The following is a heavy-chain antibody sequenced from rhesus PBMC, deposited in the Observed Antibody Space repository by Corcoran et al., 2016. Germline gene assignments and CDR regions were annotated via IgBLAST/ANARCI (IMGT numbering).Heavy chain of an antibody. Sequence: EVQLVESGGGLVQPGGSLRLSCAASGFTFSSYDMSWVRQAPGKGLEWVSYISYTGKTTYYADSVKCRFTISRDNAKNSLSLQMSSLRAEDTAVYYCTSEFDGYFDYWGQGVLVTVSS. V-gene: IGHV3-136*01. CDR3: TSEFDGYFDY. CDR2: ISYTGKTT. J-gene: IGHJ4*01. CDR1: GFTFSSYD.